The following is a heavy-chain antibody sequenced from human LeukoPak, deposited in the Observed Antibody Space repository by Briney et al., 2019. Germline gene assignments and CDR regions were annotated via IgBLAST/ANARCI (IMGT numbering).Heavy chain of an antibody. D-gene: IGHD1-14*01. CDR1: GXTFSSYA. V-gene: IGHV3-23*01. Sequence: GGSLRLSCAASGXTFSSYAMSWVRQAPGKGLEWVSGISGSGYSTYYADSVKGRFTISRDNAKNSLYLQMNSLRDEDTAVYYCASSIMRSFNIWGQGTMVTVSS. J-gene: IGHJ3*02. CDR3: ASSIMRSFNI. CDR2: ISGSGYST.